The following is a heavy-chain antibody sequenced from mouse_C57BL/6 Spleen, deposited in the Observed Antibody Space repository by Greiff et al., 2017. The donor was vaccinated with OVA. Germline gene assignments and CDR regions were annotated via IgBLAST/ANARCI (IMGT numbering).Heavy chain of an antibody. CDR1: GYTFSDYY. J-gene: IGHJ2*01. V-gene: IGHV1-19*01. CDR2: INPYNGGT. D-gene: IGHD1-1*01. CDR3: ARDYYGFDY. Sequence: VQLQQSGPVLVKPGASVKMSCKASGYTFSDYYMNWVKQSHGKSLEWIGVINPYNGGTSYNQKFKGKATLTVDKSSSTAYMELNRLTSEDSAVYYCARDYYGFDYWGQGTTLTVSS.